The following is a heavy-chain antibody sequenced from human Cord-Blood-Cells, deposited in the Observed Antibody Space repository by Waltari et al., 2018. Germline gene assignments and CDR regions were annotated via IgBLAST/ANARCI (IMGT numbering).Heavy chain of an antibody. V-gene: IGHV4-38-2*01. CDR3: ARVNWGFDY. D-gene: IGHD7-27*01. Sequence: QVQLQESGPGLVKPSETLSLTCAVSGYSISSGYYWGWIRQPPGKGLEWTGSIYHSGSTYYNPSLKSRVTISVDTSKNQFSLKLSSVTAADTAVYYCARVNWGFDYWGQGTLVTVSS. J-gene: IGHJ4*02. CDR2: IYHSGST. CDR1: GYSISSGYY.